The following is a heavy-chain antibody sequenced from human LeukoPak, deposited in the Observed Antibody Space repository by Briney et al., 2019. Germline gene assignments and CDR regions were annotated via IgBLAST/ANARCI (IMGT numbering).Heavy chain of an antibody. D-gene: IGHD4-17*01. V-gene: IGHV3-23*01. CDR3: ARGGYGAHMG. Sequence: GGSLRLSCAASGFTFSSYAMSWVRQAPGKGLEWVSNISGGVGSTYYADSVKGRFTISRDNAKNTVDLQMNSLRAEDTAVYYCARGGYGAHMGWGQGTLVTVSS. CDR2: ISGGVGST. J-gene: IGHJ4*02. CDR1: GFTFSSYA.